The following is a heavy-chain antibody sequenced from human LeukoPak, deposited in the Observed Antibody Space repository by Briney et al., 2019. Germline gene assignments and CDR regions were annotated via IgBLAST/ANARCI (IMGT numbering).Heavy chain of an antibody. CDR3: ARDTRYVMDV. J-gene: IGHJ6*02. D-gene: IGHD1-14*01. CDR2: IDITGDTT. Sequence: GGSLRLSCAASGFTFSKSWMHWVRQAPGKELVWVAHIDITGDTTTYADSVRGRFTISRDNAKNTLYLQMNSLRAEDTAVYYCARDTRYVMDVWGQGTTVTVSS. CDR1: GFTFSKSW. V-gene: IGHV3-74*01.